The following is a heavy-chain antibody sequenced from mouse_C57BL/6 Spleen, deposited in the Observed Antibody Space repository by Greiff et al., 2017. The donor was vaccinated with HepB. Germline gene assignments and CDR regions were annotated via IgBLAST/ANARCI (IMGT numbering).Heavy chain of an antibody. J-gene: IGHJ4*01. V-gene: IGHV1-7*01. D-gene: IGHD1-1*01. CDR2: INPSSGYT. Sequence: QVQLQQSGAELAKPGASVKLSCKASGYTFTSYWMHWVKQRPGQGLEWIGYINPSSGYTKYNQKFKDKDTLTADKSSSTAYMQLSSLTYEDSAVYYCARGGTVVAYYYAMDYWGQGTSVTVSS. CDR3: ARGGTVVAYYYAMDY. CDR1: GYTFTSYW.